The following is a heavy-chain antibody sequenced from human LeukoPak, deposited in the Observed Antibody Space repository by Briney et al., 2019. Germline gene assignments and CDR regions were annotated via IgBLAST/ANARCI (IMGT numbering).Heavy chain of an antibody. Sequence: GGSLRLSCAVSGFTFSSYSMNWVRQAPGKGLEWVSSISSSSSYIYYADSVKGRLTISRDNAKNSLYLQMNSLRVEDTAVYYCARDSSSSWDAFDIWGQGTMVTVSS. D-gene: IGHD6-13*01. CDR2: ISSSSSYI. J-gene: IGHJ3*02. CDR1: GFTFSSYS. CDR3: ARDSSSSWDAFDI. V-gene: IGHV3-21*01.